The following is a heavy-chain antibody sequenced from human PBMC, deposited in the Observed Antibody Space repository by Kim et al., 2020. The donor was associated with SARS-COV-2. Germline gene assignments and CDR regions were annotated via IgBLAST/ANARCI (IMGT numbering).Heavy chain of an antibody. CDR3: ARDAGSIAARPNAFNF. D-gene: IGHD6-6*01. CDR1: GGSFRGYY. V-gene: IGHV4-34*01. CDR2: INHSGST. Sequence: SETLSLTCAVYGGSFRGYYWSWIRQPPGKGLEWIGEINHSGSTNYNPSLKSRVTISVDTSKNQISLKLSSVTAADTAVYYCARDAGSIAARPNAFNFWGQGTMVTVSS. J-gene: IGHJ3*01.